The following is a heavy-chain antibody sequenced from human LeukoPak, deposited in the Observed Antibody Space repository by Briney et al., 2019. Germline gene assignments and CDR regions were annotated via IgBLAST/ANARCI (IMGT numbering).Heavy chain of an antibody. Sequence: GRSLRLSCAASGFTFSNYWMIWVRQAPGKGLEWVGNIKQDGSEKRYADSVRGRFSISRDNAQTSLYLQMNSLRAEDTAVYYCARASDPWLQLTWGQGTLVTVS. CDR3: ARASDPWLQLT. J-gene: IGHJ5*02. CDR1: GFTFSNYW. CDR2: IKQDGSEK. D-gene: IGHD5-24*01. V-gene: IGHV3-7*05.